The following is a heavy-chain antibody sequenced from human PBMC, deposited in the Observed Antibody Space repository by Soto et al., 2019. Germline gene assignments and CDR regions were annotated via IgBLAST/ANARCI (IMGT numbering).Heavy chain of an antibody. CDR3: ARDGEPYCTNGVCYASYFDY. V-gene: IGHV3-30-3*01. Sequence: QVQLVESGGGVVQPGRSLRLSCAASGFTFSSYAMHWVRQAPGKGLEWVAVISYDGSNKYYADSVKGRFTISRDNSKNTLYLQMNSLRAEDTAVYYCARDGEPYCTNGVCYASYFDYWGQGTLVTVSS. D-gene: IGHD2-8*01. CDR1: GFTFSSYA. J-gene: IGHJ4*02. CDR2: ISYDGSNK.